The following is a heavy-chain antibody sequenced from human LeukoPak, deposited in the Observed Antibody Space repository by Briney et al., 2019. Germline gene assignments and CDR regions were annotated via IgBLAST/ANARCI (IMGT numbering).Heavy chain of an antibody. CDR2: IYYSGST. CDR3: ARGDTTLNY. V-gene: IGHV4-59*01. Sequence: SETLSRTCTVSGGSISSYYWSWIRQPPGKGLEWIGYIYYSGSTNYNPSLKSRVTISVDTSKNQFSLKLSSVTAADTAVYYCARGDTTLNYWGQGTLVTVSS. J-gene: IGHJ4*02. CDR1: GGSISSYY. D-gene: IGHD1-26*01.